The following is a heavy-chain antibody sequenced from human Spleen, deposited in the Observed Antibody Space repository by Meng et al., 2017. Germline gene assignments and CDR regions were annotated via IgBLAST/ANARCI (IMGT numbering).Heavy chain of an antibody. Sequence: GESLKISCAAPGFTFSSYAMSWIRQAPGKGLEWISYISSGSSKREYSDSVRGRFTISRDNAKHSLFLKMNSLRDKDTALYYCARAYHVADYYYYGMDVWGQGTTVTVSS. CDR3: ARAYHVADYYYYGMDV. CDR2: ISSGSSKR. V-gene: IGHV3-48*02. J-gene: IGHJ6*02. CDR1: GFTFSSYA. D-gene: IGHD2-2*01.